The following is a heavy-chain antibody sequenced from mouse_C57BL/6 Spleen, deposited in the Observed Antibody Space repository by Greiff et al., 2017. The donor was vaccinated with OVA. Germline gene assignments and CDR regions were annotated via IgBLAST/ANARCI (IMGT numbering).Heavy chain of an antibody. Sequence: VKVVESGAELVRPGASVTLSCKASGYTFTDYEMHWVKQTPVHGLEWIGAIDPETGGTAYNQKFKGKAILTADKSSSTAYMELRSLTSEDSAVYYCTKGHYYGSNDYFDYWGQGTTLTVSS. J-gene: IGHJ2*01. CDR2: IDPETGGT. V-gene: IGHV1-15*01. CDR3: TKGHYYGSNDYFDY. D-gene: IGHD1-1*01. CDR1: GYTFTDYE.